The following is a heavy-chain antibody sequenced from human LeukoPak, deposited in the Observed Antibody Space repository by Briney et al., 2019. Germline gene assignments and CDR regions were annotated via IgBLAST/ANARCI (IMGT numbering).Heavy chain of an antibody. CDR3: ARDLPYSPSENLFDY. J-gene: IGHJ4*02. CDR1: GFTFSSYS. CDR2: ISSSSSYI. D-gene: IGHD6-13*01. V-gene: IGHV3-21*01. Sequence: GGSLRLSCAASGFTFSSYSMNWVRQAPGKGLEWVSSISSSSSYIYYADSVKGRFTISRDNAKNSLYLQMNSLRAEDTAVYYCARDLPYSPSENLFDYWGQGTLVTVSS.